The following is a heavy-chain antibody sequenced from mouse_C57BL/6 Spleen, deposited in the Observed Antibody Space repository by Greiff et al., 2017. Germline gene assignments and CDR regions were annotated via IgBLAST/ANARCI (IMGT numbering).Heavy chain of an antibody. CDR3: ATYYGSSPYYAMDY. CDR2: IDPNSGGT. D-gene: IGHD1-1*01. J-gene: IGHJ4*01. CDR1: GYTFTSYW. V-gene: IGHV1-72*01. Sequence: QVQLQQPGAELVKPGASVKLSCKASGYTFTSYWMHWVKQRPGRGLEWIGRIDPNSGGTKYNEKFKSKATLTVDKPSSTAYMQLSSLTSEDSAFYYCATYYGSSPYYAMDYWGQGTSVTVSS.